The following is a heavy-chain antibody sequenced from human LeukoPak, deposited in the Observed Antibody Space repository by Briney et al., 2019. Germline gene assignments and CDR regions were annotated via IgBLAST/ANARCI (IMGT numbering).Heavy chain of an antibody. J-gene: IGHJ4*02. Sequence: SETLSLTCTVSGGSISSSSYYWGWIRQPPGKGLEWIGSIYYSGSTYYNPSLKSRVTISVDTSKNQFSLKLSSVTAADTAVYYCASGPQPWLVLGPVDYWGQGTLVTVSS. CDR3: ASGPQPWLVLGPVDY. V-gene: IGHV4-39*01. CDR2: IYYSGST. D-gene: IGHD6-19*01. CDR1: GGSISSSSYY.